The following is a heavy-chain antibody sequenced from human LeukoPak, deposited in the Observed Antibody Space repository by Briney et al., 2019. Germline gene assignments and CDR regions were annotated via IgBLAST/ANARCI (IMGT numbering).Heavy chain of an antibody. V-gene: IGHV4-39*01. Sequence: PSETLSLTCVVSGGSVSSSQNYWGWIRQPPGKGLEWVGTIFSSGSTYYNPSLRTRVSISVGKAKNQFSLDLGSVTAADTAVYYCARVFRPTGYYSNPRSGSFDFWGQGTLVSVSS. CDR1: GGSVSSSQNY. CDR2: IFSSGST. CDR3: ARVFRPTGYYSNPRSGSFDF. J-gene: IGHJ4*02. D-gene: IGHD3-9*01.